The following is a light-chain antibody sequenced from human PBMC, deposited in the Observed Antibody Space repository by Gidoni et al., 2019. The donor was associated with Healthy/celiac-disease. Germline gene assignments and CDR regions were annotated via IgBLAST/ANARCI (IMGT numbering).Light chain of an antibody. J-gene: IGKJ1*01. CDR2: GAS. Sequence: EIVMTHSPATLSVSPGERATLSCRASQSVSSNLAWYQQKPGQAPMLLIYGASTRATGIPARFSGSVYGTEFTLTISSLQSEDFAVYYCQQYNNWPPKWTFGQGTKVEIK. CDR1: QSVSSN. V-gene: IGKV3-15*01. CDR3: QQYNNWPPKWT.